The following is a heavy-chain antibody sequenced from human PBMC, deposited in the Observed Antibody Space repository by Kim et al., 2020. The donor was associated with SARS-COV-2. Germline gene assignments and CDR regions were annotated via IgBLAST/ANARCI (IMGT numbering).Heavy chain of an antibody. CDR2: IIPIFGTA. Sequence: SVKVSCKASGGTFSSYAISWVRQAPGQGLEWMGGIIPIFGTANYAQKFQGRVTITADESTSTAYMELSSLRSEDTAVYYCARAELERQEYYYYGMDVWGQGTTVTVSS. CDR1: GGTFSSYA. J-gene: IGHJ6*02. D-gene: IGHD1-1*01. V-gene: IGHV1-69*13. CDR3: ARAELERQEYYYYGMDV.